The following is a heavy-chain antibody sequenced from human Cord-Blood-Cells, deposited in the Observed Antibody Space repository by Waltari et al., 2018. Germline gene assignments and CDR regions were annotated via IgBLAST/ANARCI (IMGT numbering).Heavy chain of an antibody. V-gene: IGHV4-39*01. CDR3: ARPGHVDSSPLAPLDY. D-gene: IGHD3-22*01. CDR2: IYYSGST. J-gene: IGHJ4*02. Sequence: QLQLQESGPGLVKPSETLSLTCTVSGGYISSSSYYWGWIRQPPGKGLEWIGSIYYSGSTYYNPSLKSRVTISVDTSKNQFSLKLSSVTAADTAVYYCARPGHVDSSPLAPLDYWGQGTLVTVSS. CDR1: GGYISSSSYY.